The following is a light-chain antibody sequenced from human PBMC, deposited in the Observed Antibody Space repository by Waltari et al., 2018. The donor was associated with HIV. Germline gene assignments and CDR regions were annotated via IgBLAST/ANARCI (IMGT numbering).Light chain of an antibody. J-gene: IGKJ3*01. CDR1: QSVSSN. CDR3: QQYNNWPPIT. Sequence: EIVMTQSPATLSVSPRERATLSCRASQSVSSNFAWYQQKPGQAPRLRIYGASTRATGIPARFSGSGSGTEFTLTISSLQSEDFAVYYCQQYNNWPPITFGPGTKVDIK. V-gene: IGKV3D-15*01. CDR2: GAS.